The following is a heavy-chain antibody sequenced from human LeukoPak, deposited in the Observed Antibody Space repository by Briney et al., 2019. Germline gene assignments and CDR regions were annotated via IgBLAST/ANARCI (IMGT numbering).Heavy chain of an antibody. J-gene: IGHJ4*02. D-gene: IGHD5-18*01. CDR3: ARDLEYSYAPI. CDR2: ISSSSSYI. Sequence: EGSLRLSCAASGFTFSSYSMNWFRQAPGKGLEWVSSISSSSSYIYYADSVKGRFTISRDNAKNSLYLQMNSLRAGDTAVYYCARDLEYSYAPIWGQGTLVTVSS. V-gene: IGHV3-21*01. CDR1: GFTFSSYS.